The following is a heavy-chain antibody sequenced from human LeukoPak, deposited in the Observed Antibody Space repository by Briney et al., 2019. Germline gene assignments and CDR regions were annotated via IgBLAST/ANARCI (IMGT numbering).Heavy chain of an antibody. CDR3: ARGSSGSYFWFDP. CDR1: GYTFTSYD. V-gene: IGHV1-8*02. D-gene: IGHD1-26*01. CDR2: MNPNSGNT. Sequence: ASVKVSCKASGYTFTSYDINWVRQATGQGLEWMGWMNPNSGNTGYAQKLQGRVTMTTDTSTSTAYMELRSLRSDDTAVYYCARGSSGSYFWFDPWGQGTLVTVSS. J-gene: IGHJ5*02.